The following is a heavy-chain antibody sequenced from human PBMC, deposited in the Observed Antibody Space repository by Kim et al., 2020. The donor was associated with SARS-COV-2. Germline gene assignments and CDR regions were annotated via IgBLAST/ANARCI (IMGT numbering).Heavy chain of an antibody. J-gene: IGHJ4*02. CDR3: ARDPDGDSNTPRGPDFDY. CDR2: ISSSSSYI. Sequence: GGSLRLSCAASGFTFSSYSMNWVRQAPGKGLEWVSSISSSSSYIYYADSVKGRFTISRDNAKNSLYLQMNSLRAEDTAVYYCARDPDGDSNTPRGPDFDYWGQGTLVTVSS. D-gene: IGHD4-17*01. CDR1: GFTFSSYS. V-gene: IGHV3-21*01.